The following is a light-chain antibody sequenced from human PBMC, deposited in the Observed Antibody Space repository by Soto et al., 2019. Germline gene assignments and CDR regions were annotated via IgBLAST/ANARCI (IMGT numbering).Light chain of an antibody. J-gene: IGKJ3*01. V-gene: IGKV1-39*01. CDR2: AAS. CDR3: QQSYSTTFG. CDR1: QSITSY. Sequence: DIQMSQSPSSLSASVGDRVTITCRASQSITSYLNWYHQRRGKAPKLXIYAASSLPSGVPSRFSGSGAGPDFTRAISSLQPEDVATYYCQQSYSTTFGFGPGTKVDIK.